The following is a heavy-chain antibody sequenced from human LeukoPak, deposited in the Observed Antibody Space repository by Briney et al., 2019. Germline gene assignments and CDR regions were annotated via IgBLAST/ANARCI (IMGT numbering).Heavy chain of an antibody. D-gene: IGHD1-26*01. V-gene: IGHV3-48*04. CDR1: GFTFSSYS. Sequence: GGSLRLSCAASGFTFSSYSMNWVRQAPGKGLEWVSYISSSSSTIYYADSVKGRFTISRDNAKNSLYLQMNSLRAEDTAVYYCARDPYSGRYGDYYYYMDVWGKGTTVTISS. CDR2: ISSSSSTI. CDR3: ARDPYSGRYGDYYYYMDV. J-gene: IGHJ6*03.